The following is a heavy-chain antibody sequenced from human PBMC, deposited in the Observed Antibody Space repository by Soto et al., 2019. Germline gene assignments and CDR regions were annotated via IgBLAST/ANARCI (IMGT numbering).Heavy chain of an antibody. CDR3: ARGRYYDFWSGYYRFNWFDP. CDR1: GYTFTSYD. D-gene: IGHD3-3*01. J-gene: IGHJ5*02. V-gene: IGHV1-8*01. CDR2: MNPNSGNT. Sequence: ASVKVSCKASGYTFTSYDINWVRQATGQGLEWMGWMNPNSGNTGYAQKFQGRVTMTRNTSISTAYMELSSLRPEDTAVYYCARGRYYDFWSGYYRFNWFDPWGQGTLVTVSS.